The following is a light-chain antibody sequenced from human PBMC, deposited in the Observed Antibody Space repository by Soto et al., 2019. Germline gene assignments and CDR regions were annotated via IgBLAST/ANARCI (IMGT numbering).Light chain of an antibody. V-gene: IGLV2-8*01. CDR2: EVT. J-gene: IGLJ1*01. CDR3: SSYTGGNPSYV. Sequence: QSVLTQPPSASGSPGLSVTISCTGTSSDVGGYDYVSWYQQHPGKAPKLMIYEVTIRPSGVSDRFSGSKSGNTASLTVSGLQAEDEADYYCSSYTGGNPSYVFGTGTKV. CDR1: SSDVGGYDY.